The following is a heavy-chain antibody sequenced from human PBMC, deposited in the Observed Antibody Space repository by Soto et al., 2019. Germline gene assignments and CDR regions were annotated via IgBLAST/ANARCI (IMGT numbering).Heavy chain of an antibody. J-gene: IGHJ4*02. Sequence: GESLKISCKGSGYSFTTYWIGWVRQMPGKGLEWMGIIFPGDSDTRYSPSFQGQVTISADKSISTAYLQWRSLKASDTAIYFCARPSDVWSGYYPSYFDYWGQGTLVTVSS. CDR3: ARPSDVWSGYYPSYFDY. CDR1: GYSFTTYW. D-gene: IGHD3-3*01. CDR2: IFPGDSDT. V-gene: IGHV5-51*01.